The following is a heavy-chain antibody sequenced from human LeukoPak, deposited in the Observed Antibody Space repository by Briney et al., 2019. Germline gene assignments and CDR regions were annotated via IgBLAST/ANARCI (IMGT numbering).Heavy chain of an antibody. CDR1: GFTFSSYS. D-gene: IGHD3-10*01. V-gene: IGHV3-48*04. Sequence: GGSLRLSCAASGFTFSSYSMNWVRQAPGKGLEWVSYISSSSSTIYYADSVKGRFTISRDNAKNSLYLQMNSLRAEDTAVYYCARDSTYGDFDYWGQGTLVTVSS. J-gene: IGHJ4*02. CDR2: ISSSSSTI. CDR3: ARDSTYGDFDY.